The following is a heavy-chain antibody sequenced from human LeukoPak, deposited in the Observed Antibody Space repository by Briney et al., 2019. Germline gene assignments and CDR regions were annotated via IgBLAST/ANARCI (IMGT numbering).Heavy chain of an antibody. CDR3: ARGSGGRRGYFDY. V-gene: IGHV3-66*01. Sequence: PGGSLRLSCGVSGFTVSNNYINWVRQAPGKGLEWVSIIYAGGSTYYADSVEGRFSISRDNSKNTVYLQMNSLRAEDTAIYYCARGSGGRRGYFDYWGQGTLVTVSS. CDR1: GFTVSNNY. D-gene: IGHD2-15*01. J-gene: IGHJ4*02. CDR2: IYAGGST.